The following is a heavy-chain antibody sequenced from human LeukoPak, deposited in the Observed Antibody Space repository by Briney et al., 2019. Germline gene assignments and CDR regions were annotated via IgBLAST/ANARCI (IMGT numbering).Heavy chain of an antibody. J-gene: IGHJ4*02. D-gene: IGHD2-21*02. Sequence: GSLTLFCTISGFPLERFTMRWLRQAPGKALVGVSCISYYNANKCPADSVKGRFTISRDNSKNTLYLQMHSLRADDTALYYCTKRRPSGSVTVDEYWGQGALVTVSS. CDR2: ISYYNANK. CDR3: TKRRPSGSVTVDEY. CDR1: GFPLERFT. V-gene: IGHV3-23*01.